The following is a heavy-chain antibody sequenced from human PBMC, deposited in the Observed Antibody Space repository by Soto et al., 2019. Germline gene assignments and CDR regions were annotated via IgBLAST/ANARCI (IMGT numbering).Heavy chain of an antibody. CDR2: ISYDGSNK. J-gene: IGHJ6*02. Sequence: QVQLVESGGGVVQPGRSLRLSCAASGFTFSSYAMHWVRQAPGKGLEWVAVISYDGSNKYYADSVKGRFTISRDNSKNTLYLQMNSLRAEDTAVYYCARDLGRSGYSYGWGAVDVWGQGTTVTVSS. CDR1: GFTFSSYA. V-gene: IGHV3-30-3*01. CDR3: ARDLGRSGYSYGWGAVDV. D-gene: IGHD5-18*01.